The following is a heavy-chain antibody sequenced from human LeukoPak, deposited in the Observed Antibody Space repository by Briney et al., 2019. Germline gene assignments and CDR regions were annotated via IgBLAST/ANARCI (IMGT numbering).Heavy chain of an antibody. J-gene: IGHJ1*01. CDR3: ARAGAAAGEYFQH. Sequence: SETLSLTCAVYGGSFSGYYWSWIRQPPGKGLEWIGEINHSGSTNYNPSLKSRVTISVDTSKNQFSLKLSSVTAADTAVYYCARAGAAAGEYFQHWGQGTLVTVSS. D-gene: IGHD6-13*01. V-gene: IGHV4-34*01. CDR1: GGSFSGYY. CDR2: INHSGST.